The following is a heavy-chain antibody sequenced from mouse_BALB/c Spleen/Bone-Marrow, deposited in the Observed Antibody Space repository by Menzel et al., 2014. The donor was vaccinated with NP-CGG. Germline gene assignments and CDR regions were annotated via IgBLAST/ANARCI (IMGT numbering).Heavy chain of an antibody. CDR2: IDPSNSET. Sequence: VQGVESGPELVRPGASVKMSCKASDYTFTSYWMHRVKQRPGQGLEWIGMIDPSNSETRLNQKFKDKATLNVDKSSNTAYMHLSSLTSEDSAVYYCARTFQPRRAMDYWGQGSSVTVSS. CDR3: ARTFQPRRAMDY. D-gene: IGHD6-1*01. J-gene: IGHJ4*01. V-gene: IGHV1-74*01. CDR1: DYTFTSYW.